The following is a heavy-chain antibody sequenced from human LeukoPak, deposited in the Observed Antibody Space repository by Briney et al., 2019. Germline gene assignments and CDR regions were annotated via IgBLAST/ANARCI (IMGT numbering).Heavy chain of an antibody. Sequence: PGGSLRLSCAASGFTFSSYAMSWVRQAPGKGLEWVSGLTGSGASAYYADSVKGRFTISRDNSKNTLYLQLNSLRAEDTAVYYCAKVSSPYHYDSGGRNYYFDYWGQGTLVTVPS. J-gene: IGHJ4*02. V-gene: IGHV3-23*01. CDR2: LTGSGASA. CDR1: GFTFSSYA. D-gene: IGHD3-22*01. CDR3: AKVSSPYHYDSGGRNYYFDY.